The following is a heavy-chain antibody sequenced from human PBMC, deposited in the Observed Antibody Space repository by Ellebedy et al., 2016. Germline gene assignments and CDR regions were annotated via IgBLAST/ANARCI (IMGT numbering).Heavy chain of an antibody. J-gene: IGHJ3*02. CDR1: GGSISSGDYY. D-gene: IGHD4-17*01. CDR2: IYYSGRP. CDR3: ARAVGYGDLHAYDI. V-gene: IGHV4-30-4*01. Sequence: SETLSLXXTVSGGSISSGDYYWSWIRQPPGRGLEWIGYIYYSGRPNYNPALKSRLTITVDTSKSQFSLRLTSLTAADTAIYYCARAVGYGDLHAYDIWGQGTMVTVSS.